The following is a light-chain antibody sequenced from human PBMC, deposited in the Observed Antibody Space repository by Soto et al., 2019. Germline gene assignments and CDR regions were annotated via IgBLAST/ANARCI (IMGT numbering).Light chain of an antibody. CDR1: QSVTTTY. J-gene: IGKJ2*01. Sequence: ELVLTQSPGTLSLSPGERATLSCRASQSVTTTYLAWYQQKPGQAPRLLIYTIDSRAASIPGRFSGSGSGTGFTLSIPTLQPEDLAGYYCQHHGSLPLSFGKGTKVEI. V-gene: IGKV3-20*01. CDR2: TID. CDR3: QHHGSLPLS.